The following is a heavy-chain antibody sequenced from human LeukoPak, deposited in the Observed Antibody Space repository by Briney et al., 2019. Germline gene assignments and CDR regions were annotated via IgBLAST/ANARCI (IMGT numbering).Heavy chain of an antibody. Sequence: SETLSLTCAVYGGSFSGYYWSWIRQPPGKGLEWIGEINHSGSTNYNPSLKSRVTISVDTSKNQFSLKLSSVTAADTAVYYCAKLYDSSGYYSPYYYYYGMDVWGQGTTVTVSS. CDR1: GGSFSGYY. CDR3: AKLYDSSGYYSPYYYYYGMDV. CDR2: INHSGST. J-gene: IGHJ6*02. V-gene: IGHV4-34*01. D-gene: IGHD3-22*01.